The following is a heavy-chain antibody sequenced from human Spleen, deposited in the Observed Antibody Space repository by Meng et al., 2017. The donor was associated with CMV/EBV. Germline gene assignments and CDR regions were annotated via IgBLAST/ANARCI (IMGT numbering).Heavy chain of an antibody. J-gene: IGHJ4*02. CDR1: GFTFSASW. CDR2: ISGDGSIT. CDR3: AKGLTIAAPDILDY. Sequence: GESLKISCAASGFTFSASWMNWVRQAPGKGLVWVSRISGDGSITNYADSVKGRFTISRENAKSTLFLQMNSLRAEDTAFYYCAKGLTIAAPDILDYCDQGTLVTVSS. D-gene: IGHD6-13*01. V-gene: IGHV3-74*01.